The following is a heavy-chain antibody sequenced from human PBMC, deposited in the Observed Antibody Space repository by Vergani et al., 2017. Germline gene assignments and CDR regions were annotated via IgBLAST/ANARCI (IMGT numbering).Heavy chain of an antibody. Sequence: QVRLQESGPGLVKPSETLSLTSTVSGASVSSSVSSSGYSWGWIRQPPGKTLEWIGTVFYGGRTSYNPSLKGRVTLSLDTSKKQISLHLTSVTAADTAVYYCARHISVVRPSSMTAFDYWGQGTLVTVSS. D-gene: IGHD2-21*01. CDR3: ARHISVVRPSSMTAFDY. CDR1: GASVSSSVSSSGYS. V-gene: IGHV4-39*01. CDR2: VFYGGRT. J-gene: IGHJ4*02.